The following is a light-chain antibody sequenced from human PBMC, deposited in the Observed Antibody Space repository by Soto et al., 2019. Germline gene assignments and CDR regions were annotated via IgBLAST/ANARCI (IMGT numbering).Light chain of an antibody. CDR1: SSDVGGYNH. Sequence: QSALTQPASVSGSPGQSITISCTGTSSDVGGYNHVSWYQIHPGKAPKLIIYEVTSRPSGVSYRFSGSKSGNSASLTISGLHAEDEADYYCSSYASSSSYVFGGGTKVTVL. CDR3: SSYASSSSYV. V-gene: IGLV2-14*01. CDR2: EVT. J-gene: IGLJ1*01.